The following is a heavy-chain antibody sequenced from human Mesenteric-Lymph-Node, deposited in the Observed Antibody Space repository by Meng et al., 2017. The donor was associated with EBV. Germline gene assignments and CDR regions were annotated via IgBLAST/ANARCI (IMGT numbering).Heavy chain of an antibody. CDR3: ARDFSSSWRGSWFDH. Sequence: EVHLVASGGGLLKPGGSLRLSCAASGFTFSNYGMNWVRQAPGKGREWVAYISSSSKFTHYADSLKGRFTISRDNAKNSLYLEMNSLRDEDTAVYYCARDFSSSWRGSWFDHWGQGALVTVSS. D-gene: IGHD3-3*01. J-gene: IGHJ5*02. V-gene: IGHV3-21*06. CDR1: GFTFSNYG. CDR2: ISSSSKFT.